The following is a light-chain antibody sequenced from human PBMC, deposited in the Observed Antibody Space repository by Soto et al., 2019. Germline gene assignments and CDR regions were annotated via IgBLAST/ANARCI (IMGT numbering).Light chain of an antibody. CDR3: QQYGSSPRT. CDR2: GAS. V-gene: IGKV3-20*01. CDR1: QSVSSSY. J-gene: IGKJ1*01. Sequence: EIVLTQSPGTLSLSPGERATLSCRASQSVSSSYLDWYQQKPGQAPRLLIYGASSRATGIPDRFSGSGSGPDFTLTISRLEPEDFAVYYCQQYGSSPRTFGQGTKVEIK.